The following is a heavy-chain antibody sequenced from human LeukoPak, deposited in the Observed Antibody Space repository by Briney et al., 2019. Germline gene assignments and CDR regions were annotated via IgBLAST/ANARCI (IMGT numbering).Heavy chain of an antibody. CDR2: INPTGGST. CDR3: ARGVHYYDSSGYPHYYYYYMDV. J-gene: IGHJ6*03. Sequence: ASVKVSCKASGYTFTGYYMHWVRQAPGQGLEWMGLINPTGGSTGYAQKFQGRVTMTRNTSISTAYMELSSLRSEDTAVYYCARGVHYYDSSGYPHYYYYYMDVWGKGTTVTISS. D-gene: IGHD3-22*01. V-gene: IGHV1-46*01. CDR1: GYTFTGYY.